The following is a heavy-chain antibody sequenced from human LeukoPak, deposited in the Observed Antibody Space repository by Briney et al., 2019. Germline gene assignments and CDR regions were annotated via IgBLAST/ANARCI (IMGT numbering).Heavy chain of an antibody. D-gene: IGHD5-18*01. Sequence: GESLKISCKGSGYSFTSYWIGWVRQMPGKGLEWMGIIYPGDSDTKYSPSFQGHVTISADKSITTAYLQWRSLKASDTAIYYCAGARVDTAMADFDYWGQGTLVTVSS. CDR3: AGARVDTAMADFDY. CDR1: GYSFTSYW. V-gene: IGHV5-51*01. CDR2: IYPGDSDT. J-gene: IGHJ4*02.